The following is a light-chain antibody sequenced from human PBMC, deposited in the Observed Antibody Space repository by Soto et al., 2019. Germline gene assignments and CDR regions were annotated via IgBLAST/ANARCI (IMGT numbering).Light chain of an antibody. J-gene: IGLJ1*01. CDR3: ASYTSRATYV. CDR2: EVS. CDR1: SSDVGGYNW. V-gene: IGLV2-14*01. Sequence: QSALTQPASVSGSPGQSITISCTGTSSDVGGYNWVSWYQQLPDRAPKLLISEVSIRPSGVSGRFTGSKSGNTASLTISGLLAEDGGDYFCASYTSRATYVFGTVTKVTVL.